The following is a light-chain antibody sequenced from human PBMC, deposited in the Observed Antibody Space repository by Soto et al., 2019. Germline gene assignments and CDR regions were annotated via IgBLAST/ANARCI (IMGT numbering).Light chain of an antibody. CDR3: QQANSFPLT. V-gene: IGKV1-9*01. Sequence: IQLTQSPASLSASVGDRVTFTCRASQDIAIYLAWYQQKPGEAPNLLIHTASTLHGGVPSRFSGSGSGTDFTLAITSLQAEDFATYYCQQANSFPLTFGGGTKVDI. CDR1: QDIAIY. J-gene: IGKJ4*01. CDR2: TAS.